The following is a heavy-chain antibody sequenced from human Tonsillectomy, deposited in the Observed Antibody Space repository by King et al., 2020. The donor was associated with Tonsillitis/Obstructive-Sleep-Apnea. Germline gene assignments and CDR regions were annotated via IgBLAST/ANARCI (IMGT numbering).Heavy chain of an antibody. V-gene: IGHV3-33*01. Sequence: VQLVESGGGVVQPGRSLRLSCAASGFTFSSYGMHWVRQAPGKGLEWVAVIWYDGSNKYYADSVKGRFTISRDNSKNTLYLQMNSLRAEDTAVYYCARDRVDCSSTSCYAALWFDPGAREPWSPSPQ. CDR3: ARDRVDCSSTSCYAALWFDP. J-gene: IGHJ5*02. D-gene: IGHD2-2*01. CDR2: IWYDGSNK. CDR1: GFTFSSYG.